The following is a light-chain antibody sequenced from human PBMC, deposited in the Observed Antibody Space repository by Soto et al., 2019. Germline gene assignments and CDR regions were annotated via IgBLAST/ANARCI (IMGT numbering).Light chain of an antibody. CDR1: QSVRNSY. CDR2: GAA. Sequence: IVLTQSQGTLSLSPGERATLSCRASQSVRNSYLAGYQQKPGQAPRLLIYGAASMATGIPDRFSGSGSGTDFTLTISRLEPEDFAVYYCQQYGSSPPTFGQGTKVDIK. CDR3: QQYGSSPPT. V-gene: IGKV3-20*01. J-gene: IGKJ1*01.